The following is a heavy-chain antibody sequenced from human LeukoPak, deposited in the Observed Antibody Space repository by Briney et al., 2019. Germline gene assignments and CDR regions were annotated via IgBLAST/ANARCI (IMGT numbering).Heavy chain of an antibody. J-gene: IGHJ4*02. CDR2: VFYTGYT. CDR3: AGNYYGSGSYYSEDRY. CDR1: GGSINNYY. D-gene: IGHD3-10*01. V-gene: IGHV4-59*08. Sequence: SETLSLTCTVSGGSINNYYWSWVRQPPGKGLEWIGYVFYTGYTHYNASLKSRVTISVDTSKKQFSLKLSSVTAADTAVYYCAGNYYGSGSYYSEDRYWGQGTLVTVSS.